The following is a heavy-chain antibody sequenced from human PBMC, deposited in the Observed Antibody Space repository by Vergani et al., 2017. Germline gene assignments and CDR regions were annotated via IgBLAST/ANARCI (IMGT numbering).Heavy chain of an antibody. CDR1: GFTFSSYG. CDR3: ARLDTAMVHLDY. CDR2: ISYDGNNK. Sequence: QVQLVESGGGVVQPGRSLTLSCAASGFTFSSYGMHWVRQAPGKGLEWVAVISYDGNNKYYADSVKGQFTISRDNSKNTLYLQMNSLRAEDTAVYYCARLDTAMVHLDYWGQGTLVTVSS. D-gene: IGHD5-18*01. V-gene: IGHV3-30*03. J-gene: IGHJ4*02.